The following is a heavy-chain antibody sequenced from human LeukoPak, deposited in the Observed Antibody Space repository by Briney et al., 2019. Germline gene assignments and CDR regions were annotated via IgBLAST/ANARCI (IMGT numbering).Heavy chain of an antibody. CDR1: GFTFSSYE. Sequence: GGSLRLSCAASGFTFSSYEMNWVRQAPGKGLEWVSYISSRGSTIYYADSVKGRFTISRDNAKNSLYLQMNSLRAEDTAVYYCARDPYYGDYVVWGQGTLVTVSS. CDR3: ARDPYYGDYVV. V-gene: IGHV3-48*03. D-gene: IGHD4-17*01. CDR2: ISSRGSTI. J-gene: IGHJ4*02.